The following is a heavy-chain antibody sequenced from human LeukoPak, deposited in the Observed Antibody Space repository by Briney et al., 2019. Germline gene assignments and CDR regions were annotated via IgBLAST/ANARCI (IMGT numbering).Heavy chain of an antibody. Sequence: GGSLRLSCAASGFTFSSYAMHWVRQAPGKGLEWVAVISYDGSNKYYADSVKGRFTISRDNSKNTLYLQMNSLRAEDTAVYYCAKSAVVVSSGVAEYFQHWGQGTLVTVSS. J-gene: IGHJ1*01. CDR1: GFTFSSYA. V-gene: IGHV3-30-3*02. CDR3: AKSAVVVSSGVAEYFQH. CDR2: ISYDGSNK. D-gene: IGHD2-15*01.